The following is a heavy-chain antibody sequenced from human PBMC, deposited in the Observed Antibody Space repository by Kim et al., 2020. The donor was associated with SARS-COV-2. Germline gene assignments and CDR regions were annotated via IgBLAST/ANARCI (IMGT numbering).Heavy chain of an antibody. CDR2: IIGSGAGT. J-gene: IGHJ2*01. V-gene: IGHV3-23*01. CDR3: AKDEQQLVLWGYFDL. D-gene: IGHD6-13*01. Sequence: GGSLRLSCAASGFTFASYAMTWVRQAPGRGLEWVSSIIGSGAGTYYADSVKGRFTISRDNSKNTLYLQMNSLRAEDTAVYYCAKDEQQLVLWGYFDLWGR. CDR1: GFTFASYA.